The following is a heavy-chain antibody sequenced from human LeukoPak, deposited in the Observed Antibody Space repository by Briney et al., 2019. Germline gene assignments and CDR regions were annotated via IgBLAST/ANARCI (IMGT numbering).Heavy chain of an antibody. V-gene: IGHV3-21*01. CDR3: AREVISGYYYGMDV. CDR2: ISSSSSYI. CDR1: GFTFSSYS. D-gene: IGHD2/OR15-2a*01. J-gene: IGHJ6*02. Sequence: PGRSLRLSCAASGFTFSSYSMNWVRQAPGKGLEWVSSISSSSSYIYYADSVKGRFTISRDNAKNSLYLQMNSLRAEDTAVYYCAREVISGYYYGMDVWGQGTTVTVSS.